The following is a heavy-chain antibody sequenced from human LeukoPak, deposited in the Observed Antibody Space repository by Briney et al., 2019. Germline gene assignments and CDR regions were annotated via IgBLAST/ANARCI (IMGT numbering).Heavy chain of an antibody. D-gene: IGHD2-15*01. Sequence: GGSLRLSCAPSGFTFTTYGMSWVRQAPGKGLEWVSSISVRGGTTYYADSVKGRFTISRDNSKNTMYLQMNSRRAEHTAVYYCVKDFDIYCSGGTCYSPEYFQHWGQGTLVTVSS. V-gene: IGHV3-23*01. CDR1: GFTFTTYG. J-gene: IGHJ1*01. CDR3: VKDFDIYCSGGTCYSPEYFQH. CDR2: ISVRGGTT.